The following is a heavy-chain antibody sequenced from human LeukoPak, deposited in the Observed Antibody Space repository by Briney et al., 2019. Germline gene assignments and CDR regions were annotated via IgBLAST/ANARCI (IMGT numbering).Heavy chain of an antibody. D-gene: IGHD2-2*01. V-gene: IGHV4-38-2*01. Sequence: PSETLSLTCAVSGYSITSGWYWSWIRQPPGKGLEWIGNIYHSGKTSYKSSLKGRLTISVDTSRNQFSLRLNSVTAADAAVYYCASQSPAHGYWGQGTLVTVSS. CDR1: GYSITSGWY. CDR2: IYHSGKT. J-gene: IGHJ4*02. CDR3: ASQSPAHGY.